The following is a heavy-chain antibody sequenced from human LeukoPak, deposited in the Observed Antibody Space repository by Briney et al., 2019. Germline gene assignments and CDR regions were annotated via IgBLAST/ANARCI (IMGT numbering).Heavy chain of an antibody. CDR1: TFTFSSYG. CDR2: ISYDGRNK. D-gene: IGHD6-6*01. Sequence: GGSLRLSCAASTFTFSSYGMHWVRQAPGKGLEWVAFISYDGRNKYYADSVKGRFTISRDNSKNTLFLQMNSLRAEDTAVYYCAKDSHDYSISPTLDYFDSWGQGTLVTVSS. J-gene: IGHJ4*02. V-gene: IGHV3-30*18. CDR3: AKDSHDYSISPTLDYFDS.